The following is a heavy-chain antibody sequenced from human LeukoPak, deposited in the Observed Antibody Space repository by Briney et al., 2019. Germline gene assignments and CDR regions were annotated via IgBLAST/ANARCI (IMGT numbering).Heavy chain of an antibody. D-gene: IGHD2-2*01. CDR2: INPSGGST. J-gene: IGHJ5*02. CDR1: GYTFNSYG. Sequence: ASVKVSCKTSGYTFNSYGISWVRQAPGQGLEWMGVINPSGGSTSYAQKFQGRVTMTRDMSTSTVYMELSSLRSEDTAVYYCARTPAAANGWFDPWGQGTLVTVSS. CDR3: ARTPAAANGWFDP. V-gene: IGHV1-46*02.